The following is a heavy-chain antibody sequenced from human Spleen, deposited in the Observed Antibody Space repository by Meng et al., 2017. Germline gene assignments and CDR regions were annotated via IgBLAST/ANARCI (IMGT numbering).Heavy chain of an antibody. CDR3: VYFWSGYFT. V-gene: IGHV4-34*01. CDR2: SDHFGNT. J-gene: IGHJ5*02. D-gene: IGHD3-3*01. Sequence: VQLQRSGAGLLKASGTLCLTCALFGGSLSGYYCNWFRQPPGKGLEWIGGSDHFGNTIYNPSLKGRLTISVDTSKNQISLRLSSVIAADTAVYYCVYFWSGYFTSGQGTLVTVSS. CDR1: GGSLSGYY.